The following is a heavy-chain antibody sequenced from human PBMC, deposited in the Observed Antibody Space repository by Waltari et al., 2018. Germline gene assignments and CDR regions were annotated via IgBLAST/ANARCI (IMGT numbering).Heavy chain of an antibody. J-gene: IGHJ4*02. CDR1: GYRFTSYG. CDR3: ARDYYSDYVFDY. CDR2: TSAHNDDT. Sequence: QVQLVQSGSEVKNAGASVKVSCKDSGYRFTSYGISWVRPAPGQGLEWMGWTSAHNDDTNYVQRFQGRLTMTTDTSTNTAYMELRSLTSDDTAVYFCARDYYSDYVFDYWGQGTLVIVSS. V-gene: IGHV1-18*01. D-gene: IGHD4-17*01.